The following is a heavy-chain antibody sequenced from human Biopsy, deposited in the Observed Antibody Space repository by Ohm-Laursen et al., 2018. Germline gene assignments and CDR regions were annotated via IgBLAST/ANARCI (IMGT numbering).Heavy chain of an antibody. V-gene: IGHV3-21*01. Sequence: SLRLSCAASGFSVSSYDMNWVRQAPGKGLEWTSYISETSSHIYDADSVRGRFTVARDIAKNSLYLQLNSLRVEDTAVYYCARDSSRRAREGGMDVWGQGTTVTLSS. CDR2: ISETSSHI. CDR3: ARDSSRRAREGGMDV. CDR1: GFSVSSYD. D-gene: IGHD6-6*01. J-gene: IGHJ6*02.